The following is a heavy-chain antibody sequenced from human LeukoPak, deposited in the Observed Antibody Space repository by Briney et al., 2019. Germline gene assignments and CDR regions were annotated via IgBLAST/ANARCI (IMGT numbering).Heavy chain of an antibody. D-gene: IGHD5-12*01. CDR1: GFTFSSYS. CDR3: ARDLPVATH. V-gene: IGHV3-21*01. CDR2: ISSSSSYI. J-gene: IGHJ4*02. Sequence: GGSPRLSCAASGFTFSSYSMNWVRQAPGKGLEWVSSISSSSSYIYYADSVKGRSTISRDNAKNSLYLQMNSLRAEDTAVYYCARDLPVATHWGQGTLVTVSS.